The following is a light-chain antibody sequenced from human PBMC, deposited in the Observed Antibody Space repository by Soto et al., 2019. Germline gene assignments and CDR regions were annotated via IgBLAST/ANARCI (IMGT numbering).Light chain of an antibody. V-gene: IGKV1-39*01. CDR1: QSISSY. J-gene: IGKJ1*01. Sequence: DIQMTQSPSSLSASVGDRVTITCRASQSISSYLNWYQQKPGKAPKLLIYAASSLQSGVPSRFSGSGSGTDFTLTISSLQPEDFATYYCQQSYSTPQTFGQGTKVESK. CDR2: AAS. CDR3: QQSYSTPQT.